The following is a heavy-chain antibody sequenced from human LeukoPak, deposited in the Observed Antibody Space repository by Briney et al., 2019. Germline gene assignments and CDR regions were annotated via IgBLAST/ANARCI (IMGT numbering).Heavy chain of an antibody. D-gene: IGHD6-19*01. V-gene: IGHV3-7*01. J-gene: IGHJ4*02. CDR2: IKHDGSAQ. Sequence: GGSLRLSCAASGFTFSRYWMNWVRQAPGKGLEWVANIKHDGSAQNYVDSVKGRFTISRDNAGNSLYLQMNSLRAEDTAVYYCARDHPYSSGWYQDYWGQGTLVTVSS. CDR3: ARDHPYSSGWYQDY. CDR1: GFTFSRYW.